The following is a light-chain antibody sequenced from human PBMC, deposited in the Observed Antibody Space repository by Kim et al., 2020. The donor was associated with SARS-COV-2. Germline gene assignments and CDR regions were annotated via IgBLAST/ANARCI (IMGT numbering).Light chain of an antibody. Sequence: ALEQTVRITCQGDSLRTYYASWYKQKPGQAPVLVIYGENNRPSGIPDRFSGSSSGNTASLTITGAQAEDEADYFCNSRDSSVNSYFFGTGTKVTVL. CDR1: SLRTYY. CDR3: NSRDSSVNSYF. V-gene: IGLV3-19*01. J-gene: IGLJ1*01. CDR2: GEN.